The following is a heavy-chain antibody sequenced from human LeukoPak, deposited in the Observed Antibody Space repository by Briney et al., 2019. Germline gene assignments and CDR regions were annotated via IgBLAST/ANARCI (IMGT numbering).Heavy chain of an antibody. Sequence: ASVTVSCKASGYTFTSYFMHWVRQAPGQGLGWMGIINPSGGSTSYAQKFQGRVTMTRDTSTSTVYMELSSLRSEDTAVYYCARTAGRTFDYWGQGTLVTVSS. D-gene: IGHD6-6*01. CDR2: INPSGGST. CDR3: ARTAGRTFDY. J-gene: IGHJ4*02. V-gene: IGHV1-46*01. CDR1: GYTFTSYF.